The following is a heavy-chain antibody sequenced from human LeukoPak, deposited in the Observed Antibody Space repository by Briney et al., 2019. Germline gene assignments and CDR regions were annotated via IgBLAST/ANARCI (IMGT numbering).Heavy chain of an antibody. Sequence: GGSLRLSCAASGFTFNRCGMHWVRQAPGKGLEWVAVIVYDGSHQYYTDSVKGRFTISRDNSKNTLYLQMNSLRAEDTAVYYCAKGSHYYDSSGYFAGFDYWGQGTLVTVSS. D-gene: IGHD3-22*01. J-gene: IGHJ4*02. CDR2: IVYDGSHQ. CDR3: AKGSHYYDSSGYFAGFDY. CDR1: GFTFNRCG. V-gene: IGHV3-30*18.